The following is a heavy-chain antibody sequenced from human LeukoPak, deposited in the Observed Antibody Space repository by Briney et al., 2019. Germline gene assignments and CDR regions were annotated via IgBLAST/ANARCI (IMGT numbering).Heavy chain of an antibody. CDR2: MNPNSGNT. Sequence: ASVKVSCKASGYTFTSYDINWVRQATGQGLEWMGWMNPNSGNTGYAQKFQGIVTMTRNTSISTAYMELSSLRSEDTAVYYCARGFPRRGYYGSGSGLLYDYVWGSYRSDFDYWGQGTLVTVSS. CDR1: GYTFTSYD. D-gene: IGHD3-16*02. CDR3: ARGFPRRGYYGSGSGLLYDYVWGSYRSDFDY. V-gene: IGHV1-8*01. J-gene: IGHJ4*02.